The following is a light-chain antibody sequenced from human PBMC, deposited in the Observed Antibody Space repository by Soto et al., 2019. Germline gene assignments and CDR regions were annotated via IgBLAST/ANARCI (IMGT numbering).Light chain of an antibody. J-gene: IGKJ5*01. CDR3: IQHNSYPIT. CDR2: AAS. CDR1: QTISSW. V-gene: IGKV1-5*01. Sequence: DIQMTQSPPTLSASVGDRVTPTCRASQTISSWLAWYQQKPGKATKRLIYAASSLQSGVPSRFSGSGSGTEFTLTISSLQPEDFATYYCIQHNSYPITFGQGTRLEIK.